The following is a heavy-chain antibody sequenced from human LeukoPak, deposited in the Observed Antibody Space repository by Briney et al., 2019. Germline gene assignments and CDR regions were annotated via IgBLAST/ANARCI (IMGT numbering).Heavy chain of an antibody. J-gene: IGHJ5*02. CDR2: VNPNSGGT. D-gene: IGHD1-26*01. CDR1: GYTFTGYY. V-gene: IGHV1-2*02. CDR3: ARGPPQWELRMGGFDP. Sequence: GASVKVSCKASGYTFTGYYMHWVRQAPGHGLEWMGWVNPNSGGTNYAQKFQGRVTMTRDTSNSTAYMELSRLRSDDTAVYYCARGPPQWELRMGGFDPWGQGTLVTVSS.